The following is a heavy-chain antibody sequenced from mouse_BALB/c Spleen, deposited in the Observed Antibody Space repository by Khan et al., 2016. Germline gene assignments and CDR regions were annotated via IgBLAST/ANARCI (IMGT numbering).Heavy chain of an antibody. J-gene: IGHJ2*01. CDR2: INPNNGAT. Sequence: IQFVQSDPDLVKPGASVKLSCTASGYSFTAYYMYWVRQSHGKSLEWIGRINPNNGATTFNQTLKGKAILTVDKSSTTAYMEIRSLASGDTAVYYCARYDYVNWGQGTTLTVSS. CDR3: ARYDYVN. D-gene: IGHD2-4*01. CDR1: GYSFTAYY. V-gene: IGHV1-26*01.